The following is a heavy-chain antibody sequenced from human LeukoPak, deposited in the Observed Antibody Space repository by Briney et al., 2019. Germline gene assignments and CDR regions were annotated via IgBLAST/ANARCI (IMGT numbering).Heavy chain of an antibody. D-gene: IGHD3-22*01. J-gene: IGHJ3*02. Sequence: GASVKVSCKASGYTFTSYGISWVRQAPGQGLEWMGWISAYNGNTNYAQKLQGRVTMTTDTSTSTAYMELRSLRSDATAVYSGAIGDYDSSGYMSLDAFDIWGRGTMVTVSS. CDR2: ISAYNGNT. CDR3: AIGDYDSSGYMSLDAFDI. CDR1: GYTFTSYG. V-gene: IGHV1-18*01.